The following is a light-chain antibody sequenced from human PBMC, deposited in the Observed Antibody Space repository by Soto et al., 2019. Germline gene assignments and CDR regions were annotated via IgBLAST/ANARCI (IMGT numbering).Light chain of an antibody. Sequence: QSALTQPRSVSGSPGQSVTISCTGTSSDVGAYNYVSWYQQHPGKVPKLMIYDVSRRPSGVPDRFSGSKSGNTASLTIPGLQADDEADYYCCSYAVSYTLVFGGGTKVTVL. CDR2: DVS. CDR1: SSDVGAYNY. V-gene: IGLV2-11*01. CDR3: CSYAVSYTLV. J-gene: IGLJ3*02.